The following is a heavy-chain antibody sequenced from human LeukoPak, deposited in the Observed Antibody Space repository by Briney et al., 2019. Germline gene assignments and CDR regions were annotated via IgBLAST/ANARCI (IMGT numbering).Heavy chain of an antibody. CDR2: IKQDGSGK. D-gene: IGHD4-23*01. CDR3: NPRSWGTVVTPSVFDY. V-gene: IGHV3-7*01. CDR1: GFTFSNYW. J-gene: IGHJ4*02. Sequence: GGSLRLSCAASGFTFSNYWMSWVRQAPGRGLEWVANIKQDGSGKYYVDSVKGRFTISRDNSKNTLYLQMNSLRAEDTAVYYCNPRSWGTVVTPSVFDYWGQGTLVTVSS.